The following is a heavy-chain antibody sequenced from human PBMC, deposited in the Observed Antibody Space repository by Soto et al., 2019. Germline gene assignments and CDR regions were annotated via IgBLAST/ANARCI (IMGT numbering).Heavy chain of an antibody. CDR2: ISSSSSTI. CDR3: ARGLRYFDWLLGY. J-gene: IGHJ4*02. D-gene: IGHD3-9*01. Sequence: LRLSCAASGFTFSSYSMNWVRQAPGKGLEWVSYISSSSSTIYYADSVKGRFTISRDNAKNSLYLQMNSLRDEDTAVYYCARGLRYFDWLLGYWGQGTLVTVSS. CDR1: GFTFSSYS. V-gene: IGHV3-48*02.